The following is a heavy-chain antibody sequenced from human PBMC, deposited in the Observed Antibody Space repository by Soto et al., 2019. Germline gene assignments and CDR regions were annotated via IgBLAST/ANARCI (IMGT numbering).Heavy chain of an antibody. CDR2: MSNSGST. V-gene: IGHV4-59*11. Sequence: QVQLQESGPGLVKASETLSLTCTVSGGSISSHHWSWIRQPPGKGLEWIGYMSNSGSTNYNPSLKXRXTXLVDTSKGQFSLKLNSVTAADTAIYYCAKGSTRPDHWGQGTLVTVSS. D-gene: IGHD1-1*01. CDR1: GGSISSHH. CDR3: AKGSTRPDH. J-gene: IGHJ4*02.